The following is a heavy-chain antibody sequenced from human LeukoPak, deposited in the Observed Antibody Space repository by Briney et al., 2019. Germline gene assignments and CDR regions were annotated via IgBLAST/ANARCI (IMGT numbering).Heavy chain of an antibody. D-gene: IGHD3-3*01. V-gene: IGHV3-48*03. Sequence: GGSLRLSCAASGFTFSSYAMSWVRQAPGKGLEWVSYISSSGSTIYYADSVKGRFTISRDNAKNSLYLQMNSLRAEDTAVYYCARGVNFWSGYHFDYWGQGTLVTVSS. CDR1: GFTFSSYA. J-gene: IGHJ4*02. CDR2: ISSSGSTI. CDR3: ARGVNFWSGYHFDY.